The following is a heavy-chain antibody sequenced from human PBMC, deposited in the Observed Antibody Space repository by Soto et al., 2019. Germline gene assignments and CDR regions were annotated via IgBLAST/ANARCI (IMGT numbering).Heavy chain of an antibody. CDR1: GFTFSSYA. CDR2: ISGGGGSR. CDR3: ATGDVGYCSSTTCFGVFGY. Sequence: EVQLLESGGGLVQPGGSLRLSCAASGFTFSSYAMTWVRQAPGKGLEWVSTISGGGGSRDYADSVRGRFTISRDNSKNTLYLQMNSLRAEDAAVYYCATGDVGYCSSTTCFGVFGYWGQGTLVTVSS. V-gene: IGHV3-23*01. D-gene: IGHD2-2*01. J-gene: IGHJ4*02.